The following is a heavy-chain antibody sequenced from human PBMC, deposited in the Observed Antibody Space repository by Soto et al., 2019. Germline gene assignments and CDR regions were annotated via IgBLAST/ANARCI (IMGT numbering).Heavy chain of an antibody. J-gene: IGHJ4*02. Sequence: QVHLVESGGGVVQPGRSLRLSCAASGFIFSDYALNWVRQDPGKGLEWVAVVSSDGSNTFYADSVKGRFSISRDNSKNILYLQMNSLTPEDTAVYYCAGIMGVNPDWGQGTLVTVSS. D-gene: IGHD3-10*01. CDR3: AGIMGVNPD. V-gene: IGHV3-30-3*01. CDR1: GFIFSDYA. CDR2: VSSDGSNT.